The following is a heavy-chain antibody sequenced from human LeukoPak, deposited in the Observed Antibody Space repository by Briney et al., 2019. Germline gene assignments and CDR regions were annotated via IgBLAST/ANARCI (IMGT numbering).Heavy chain of an antibody. V-gene: IGHV3-15*01. CDR1: GFTFSDAW. J-gene: IGHJ4*02. Sequence: GGSLRLSCVASGFTFSDAWMSGVRQAPGKGLEWVGHIKSKSYGATTDYAAPVKGRFAISRDDSTNTLYLQMISLKTEDTAVYYCTTGSASHWGQGTLVTVSS. D-gene: IGHD2-15*01. CDR3: TTGSASH. CDR2: IKSKSYGATT.